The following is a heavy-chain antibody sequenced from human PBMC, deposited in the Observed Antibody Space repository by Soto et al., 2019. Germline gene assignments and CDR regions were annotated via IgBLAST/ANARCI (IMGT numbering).Heavy chain of an antibody. CDR3: ARDIASPGGDYFDS. CDR1: GFTFRNYN. J-gene: IGHJ4*02. D-gene: IGHD2-21*01. CDR2: ISTGGAYM. V-gene: IGHV3-21*06. Sequence: ESGGGLVKAGGSLRLFCTASGFTFRNYNMNWVRQAPGKGLEWVSPISTGGAYMFYADSVKGRFTISRDNAQNSLFLQIDSPRAEDTAVYYCARDIASPGGDYFDSWGQGTLVTVSS.